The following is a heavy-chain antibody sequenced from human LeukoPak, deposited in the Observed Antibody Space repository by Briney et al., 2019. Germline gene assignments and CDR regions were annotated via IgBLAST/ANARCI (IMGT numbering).Heavy chain of an antibody. CDR2: ISASGST. V-gene: IGHV4-4*07. CDR1: NGSISIYY. J-gene: IGHJ4*02. Sequence: SETLSLTCTVSNGSISIYYWSWIRQPAGKGLEWIGRISASGSTNYNPSLKSRVTMSLDTSKNQFSLKLSSVTAADTAVYYCAREITVTRPFDYWGPGTLVTVSS. D-gene: IGHD4-17*01. CDR3: AREITVTRPFDY.